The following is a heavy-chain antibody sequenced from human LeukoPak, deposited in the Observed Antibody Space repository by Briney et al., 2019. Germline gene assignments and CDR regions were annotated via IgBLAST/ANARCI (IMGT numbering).Heavy chain of an antibody. CDR3: ARHGCSSTSCYTLSDAFDI. D-gene: IGHD2-2*02. Sequence: SETLSLTCTVSGGSISSSSYYWGWIRQPPGKGLEWIGEINHSGSTNYNPSLKSRVTISVDTSKNQFSLKLSSVTAADTAVYYCARHGCSSTSCYTLSDAFDIWGQGTMVTVSS. J-gene: IGHJ3*02. CDR2: INHSGST. CDR1: GGSISSSSYY. V-gene: IGHV4-39*01.